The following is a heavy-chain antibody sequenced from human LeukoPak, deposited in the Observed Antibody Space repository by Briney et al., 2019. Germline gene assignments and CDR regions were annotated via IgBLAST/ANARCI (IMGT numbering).Heavy chain of an antibody. CDR1: GGSISSYY. V-gene: IGHV4-4*07. Sequence: PSGTLSLTCTVSGGSISSYYWSWIRQPAGKGLEWIGRIYTSGSTNYNPSLKSRVTMSVDTSKNQFSLKLSSVTAADTAVYYCARDWYSSSWYISLSWFDPWGQGTLVTVSS. CDR3: ARDWYSSSWYISLSWFDP. D-gene: IGHD6-13*01. CDR2: IYTSGST. J-gene: IGHJ5*02.